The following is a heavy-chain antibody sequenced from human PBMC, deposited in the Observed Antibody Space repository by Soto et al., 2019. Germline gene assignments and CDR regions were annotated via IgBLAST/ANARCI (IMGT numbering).Heavy chain of an antibody. CDR3: ARGPITTNPRFDP. V-gene: IGHV4-34*01. CDR1: GGSFSGYY. J-gene: IGHJ5*02. Sequence: SETLSLTLADYGGSFSGYYWSWIRQPPGKGLEWIGEINNSGSTIYNPSLKSRVTISVDTSKNQFSLKLTSVTAADTAVYYCARGPITTNPRFDPWGQGTLVTVSS. CDR2: INNSGST. D-gene: IGHD3-22*01.